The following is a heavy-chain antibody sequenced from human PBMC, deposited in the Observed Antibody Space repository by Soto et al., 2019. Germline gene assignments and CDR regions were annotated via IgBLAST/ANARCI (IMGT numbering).Heavy chain of an antibody. CDR2: ISWNSGSI. CDR3: AKAPVYSSGWYRY. D-gene: IGHD6-19*01. CDR1: GFTFDDYA. J-gene: IGHJ4*02. V-gene: IGHV3-9*01. Sequence: PGGSLRLSCAASGFTFDDYAMHWVRQAPGKGLEWVSGISWNSGSIGYADSVKGRFTISRDNAKNSLYLQMNSLRAEDTALYYCAKAPVYSSGWYRYWGQGTLVTVSS.